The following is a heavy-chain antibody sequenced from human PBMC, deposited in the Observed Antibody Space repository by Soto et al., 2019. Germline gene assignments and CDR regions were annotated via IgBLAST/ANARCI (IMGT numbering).Heavy chain of an antibody. D-gene: IGHD4-4*01. CDR1: GFSVSSNY. J-gene: IGHJ4*02. V-gene: IGHV3-53*01. CDR2: IYRDGTT. CDR3: ARAPTITTNYDS. Sequence: GGSLRLSCVASGFSVSSNYLSWVRQAPGQGLEWVSIIYRDGTTYYADSVEGRFTISRDNFKNTLYLQMDSLRADDTAVYYCARAPTITTNYDSWGQGTLVTVSS.